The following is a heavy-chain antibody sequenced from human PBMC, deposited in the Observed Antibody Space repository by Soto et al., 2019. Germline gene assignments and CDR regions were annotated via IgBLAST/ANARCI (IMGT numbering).Heavy chain of an antibody. CDR2: FRSSDNRI. J-gene: IGHJ3*02. V-gene: IGHV3-48*01. Sequence: EVQLVESGGGLVQPGGSLRLSCAASEFTFSSYSMNWVRQAPGKGLEWVSFFRSSDNRILYADSVKGRFTISRDDARNSLYLQMNSLRAEDTAVYYCARDYNWAFDIWGQGTMVTVSS. CDR3: ARDYNWAFDI. D-gene: IGHD1-1*01. CDR1: EFTFSSYS.